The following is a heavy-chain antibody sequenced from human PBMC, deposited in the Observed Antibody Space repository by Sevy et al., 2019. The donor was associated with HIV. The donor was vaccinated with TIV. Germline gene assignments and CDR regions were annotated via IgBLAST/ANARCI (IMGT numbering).Heavy chain of an antibody. CDR2: IYYSGST. Sequence: SETLSLTYTVSGGSISSYYWSWIRQPPGKGLEWIGYIYYSGSTNYNPSLKSRVTISVDTSKNQFSLKLSSVTAADTAVYYCARSGSEMATTWDFDYWGQGTLVTVSS. D-gene: IGHD5-12*01. J-gene: IGHJ4*02. V-gene: IGHV4-59*01. CDR3: ARSGSEMATTWDFDY. CDR1: GGSISSYY.